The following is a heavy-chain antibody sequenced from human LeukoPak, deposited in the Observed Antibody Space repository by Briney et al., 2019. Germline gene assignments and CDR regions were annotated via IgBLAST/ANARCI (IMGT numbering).Heavy chain of an antibody. V-gene: IGHV3-48*04. Sequence: GGSLRLSCAASGFTFSSYSMNWVRQAPGKGLEWVSYISSSSSTIYYADSVKGRFTISRDNAKNSLYLQMNSLRAEDTAVYYCARSRFGGSYHFDYWGQGILVTVSS. J-gene: IGHJ4*02. CDR2: ISSSSSTI. D-gene: IGHD1-26*01. CDR1: GFTFSSYS. CDR3: ARSRFGGSYHFDY.